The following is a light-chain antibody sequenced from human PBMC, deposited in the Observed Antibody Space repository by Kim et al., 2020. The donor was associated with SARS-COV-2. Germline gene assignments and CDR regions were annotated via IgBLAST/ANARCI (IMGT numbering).Light chain of an antibody. CDR2: DVN. J-gene: IGLJ1*01. CDR1: SSDVGSYNY. V-gene: IGLV2-14*03. Sequence: QSALTQPASVSGSPGQSITISCTGASSDVGSYNYVSWYQQHVGKAPKLIIYDVNKRPSGISNRFSGSKSGNTASLTISGLQAEDEADYYCSSCTSSSTYVFGTGTKVTVL. CDR3: SSCTSSSTYV.